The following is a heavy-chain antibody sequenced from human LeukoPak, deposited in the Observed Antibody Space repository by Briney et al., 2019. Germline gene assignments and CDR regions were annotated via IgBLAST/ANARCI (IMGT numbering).Heavy chain of an antibody. V-gene: IGHV3-23*01. CDR2: ISGSGGST. Sequence: QAGGSLRLSCAASGFTFSSYAMSWVRQAPGKGLEWVSAISGSGGSTYYADSVKGRFTISRDNSKNTLYLQMNSLRAEDTAVYYCAKILGRSSGWPRPYYYYGMDVWGQGTTVTVSS. CDR3: AKILGRSSGWPRPYYYYGMDV. D-gene: IGHD6-19*01. J-gene: IGHJ6*02. CDR1: GFTFSSYA.